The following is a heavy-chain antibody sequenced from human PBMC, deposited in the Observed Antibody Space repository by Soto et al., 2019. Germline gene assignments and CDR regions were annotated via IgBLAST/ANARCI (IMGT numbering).Heavy chain of an antibody. D-gene: IGHD3-22*01. CDR1: GYTITSYY. CDR3: ARNYYDSSDRDYLDY. CDR2: INPVTGGT. J-gene: IGHJ4*02. Sequence: ASVKVSCKASGYTITSYYIHWVRQAPGQGLEWMGWINPVTGGTNYAPKFQGRVTMTRDTSITTAYMELSRLRSDDTAVYYCARNYYDSSDRDYLDYGGQGAPVNVSS. V-gene: IGHV1-2*02.